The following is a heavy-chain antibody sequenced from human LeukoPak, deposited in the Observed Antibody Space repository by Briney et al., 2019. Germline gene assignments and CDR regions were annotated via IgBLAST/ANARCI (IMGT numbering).Heavy chain of an antibody. CDR1: GGSISSSSYY. V-gene: IGHV4-39*01. J-gene: IGHJ4*02. CDR2: IYYSGST. CDR3: ARRLVGATFDY. D-gene: IGHD1-26*01. Sequence: PSETLSLTCTVPGGSISSSSYYWGWIRQPPGKGLEWIGSIYYSGSTYYNPSLKSRVTISVDTSKNQFSLKLSSVTAADTAVYYCARRLVGATFDYWGQGTPVTVSS.